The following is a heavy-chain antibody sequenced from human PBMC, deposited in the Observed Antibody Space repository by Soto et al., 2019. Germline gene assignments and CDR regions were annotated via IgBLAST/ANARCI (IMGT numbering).Heavy chain of an antibody. D-gene: IGHD3-10*01. V-gene: IGHV1-69*02. CDR1: GDTFTFYS. CDR3: ACSYGSGYRVFDY. CDR2: INPILSMS. Sequence: QVQLVQSGAEVKRPGSSVKVSCKASGDTFTFYSINWVRQAPGLGLEWMGRINPILSMSNYAQRFQGRVTMTVDKSTSTAYMELSSLRSEDTAIYYCACSYGSGYRVFDYWGQGALVTVSS. J-gene: IGHJ4*02.